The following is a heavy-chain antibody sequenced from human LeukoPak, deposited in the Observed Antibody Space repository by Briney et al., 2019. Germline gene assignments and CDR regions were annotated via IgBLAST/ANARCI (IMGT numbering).Heavy chain of an antibody. CDR1: GGSISSYY. CDR3: ARDGHCTNGVCSFAY. CDR2: IYTSGST. V-gene: IGHV4-4*07. D-gene: IGHD2-8*01. J-gene: IGHJ4*02. Sequence: PSETLSLTCTVSGGSISSYYWSWIRQPAGKGLEWIGRIYTSGSTNYNPSLKSRVTMSVDTSKNQFSLKLSSVTAADTAVYYCARDGHCTNGVCSFAYWGQGTLVTVSS.